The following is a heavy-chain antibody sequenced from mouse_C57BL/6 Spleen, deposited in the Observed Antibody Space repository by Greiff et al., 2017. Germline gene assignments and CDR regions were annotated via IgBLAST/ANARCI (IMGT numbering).Heavy chain of an antibody. V-gene: IGHV6-3*01. J-gene: IGHJ1*03. CDR1: GFTFSNYW. D-gene: IGHD2-5*01. Sequence: EVKLEESGGGLVQPGGSMKLSCVASGFTFSNYWMNWVRQSPEKGLEWVAQIRLKSDNYATHYAESVKGRFTISRDDSKSSVYLQMNNLRAEDTGIYYCTAPYYSNYVGYFDVWGTGTTVTVSS. CDR3: TAPYYSNYVGYFDV. CDR2: IRLKSDNYAT.